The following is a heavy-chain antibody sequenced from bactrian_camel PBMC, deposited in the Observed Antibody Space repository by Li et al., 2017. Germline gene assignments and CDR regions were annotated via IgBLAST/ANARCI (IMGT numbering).Heavy chain of an antibody. V-gene: IGHV3S31*01. Sequence: VQLVESGGGLVQPGGSPRLSCAASGFTFSNYAMGWVRQAPGKGREWVATISGGGDNTYYADSVKGRDTISSDNAKSTLYLQLNDLKAEDTGMYWCARRPISSDGYEDYWGQGTQVTVS. J-gene: IGHJ4*01. CDR1: GFTFSNYA. D-gene: IGHD3*01. CDR3: ARRPISSDGYEDY. CDR2: ISGGGDNT.